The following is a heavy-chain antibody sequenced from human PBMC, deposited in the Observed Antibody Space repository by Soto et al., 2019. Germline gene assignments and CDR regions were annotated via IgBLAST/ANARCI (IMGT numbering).Heavy chain of an antibody. CDR1: GYTFDSYY. CDR2: IHPGDATT. D-gene: IGHD3-9*01. V-gene: IGHV1-46*02. Sequence: QVQLVQSGAEVKKPGASVKVSCKASGYTFDSYYIHWVRQAPGQGLEWMGLIHPGDATTSFAQKFRGRVTVTRDTSTNTVYMEMSSLRSEATAVYYCASCVRDWYPWGQGTLVIVSS. J-gene: IGHJ5*02. CDR3: ASCVRDWYP.